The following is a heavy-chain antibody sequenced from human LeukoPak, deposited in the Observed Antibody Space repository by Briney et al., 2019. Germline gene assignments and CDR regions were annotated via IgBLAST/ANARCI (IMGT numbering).Heavy chain of an antibody. J-gene: IGHJ4*02. CDR1: GNRFTRSW. CDR2: IYPDDSDT. CDR3: ATIISHYFTSGSYHKADAPFFAD. V-gene: IGHV5-51*01. Sequence: GESLKISCKGSGNRFTRSWIGWVRQMPGKGLEWMGSIYPDDSDTNYSPSFQGQVAMSADKSISTAYLQWSSLKASDTAMYFCATIISHYFTSGSYHKADAPFFADWGQGTLVTVSS. D-gene: IGHD3-10*01.